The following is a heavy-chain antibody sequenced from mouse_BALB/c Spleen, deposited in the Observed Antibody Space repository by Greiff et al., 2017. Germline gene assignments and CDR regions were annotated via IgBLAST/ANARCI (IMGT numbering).Heavy chain of an antibody. CDR3: ARHDDGYSPAWFAY. CDR2: ISSGGSYT. Sequence: EVQRVESGGGLVKPGGSLKLSCAASGFTFSSYAMSWVRQTPEKRLEWVATISSGGSYTYYPDSVKGRFTISRDNAKNTLYLQMSSLRSEDTAMYYCARHDDGYSPAWFAYWGQGTLVTVSA. D-gene: IGHD2-3*01. V-gene: IGHV5-9-3*01. CDR1: GFTFSSYA. J-gene: IGHJ3*01.